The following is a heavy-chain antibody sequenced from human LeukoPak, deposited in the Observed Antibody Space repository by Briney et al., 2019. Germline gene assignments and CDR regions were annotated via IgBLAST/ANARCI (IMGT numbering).Heavy chain of an antibody. Sequence: GASVKVSCKASGYTFTSYDINWVRQATGQGLEWMGWMNPNSGNTGYAQKLQGRVTMTRNTSISTAYMELSSLRSEDTAVYYCARDPGELAYYYYYMDVWGKGTTVTVSS. CDR1: GYTFTSYD. CDR2: MNPNSGNT. CDR3: ARDPGELAYYYYYMDV. D-gene: IGHD3-10*01. J-gene: IGHJ6*03. V-gene: IGHV1-8*01.